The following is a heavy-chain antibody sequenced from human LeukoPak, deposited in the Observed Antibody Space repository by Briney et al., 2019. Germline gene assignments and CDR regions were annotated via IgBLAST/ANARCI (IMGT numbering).Heavy chain of an antibody. CDR3: AREVTTYYYGSGSYSIPHSFDP. D-gene: IGHD3-10*01. Sequence: PSETLSLTCTVSGGSISSYYWSWIRQPAGGGLEWIGRIYTSGSTNYNPSLKSRVTMSVDTSKNQFSLKLSSVTAADTAVYYCAREVTTYYYGSGSYSIPHSFDPWGQGTLVTVSS. CDR2: IYTSGST. J-gene: IGHJ5*02. V-gene: IGHV4-4*07. CDR1: GGSISSYY.